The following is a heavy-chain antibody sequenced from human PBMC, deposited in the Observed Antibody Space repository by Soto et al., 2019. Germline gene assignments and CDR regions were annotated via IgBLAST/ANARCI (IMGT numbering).Heavy chain of an antibody. CDR3: ARWLQPNFDY. Sequence: LSATLSLPCAVYGGSFSGYYWSWIRQPPGKGLEWIGEINHSGSTNYNPSLKSRVTISVDTSKNQFSLKLSSVTAADTAVYYCARWLQPNFDYWGQGTLVTVSS. V-gene: IGHV4-34*01. J-gene: IGHJ4*02. D-gene: IGHD5-12*01. CDR1: GGSFSGYY. CDR2: INHSGST.